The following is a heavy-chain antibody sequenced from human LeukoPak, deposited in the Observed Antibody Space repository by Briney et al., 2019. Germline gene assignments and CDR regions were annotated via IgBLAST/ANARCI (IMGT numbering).Heavy chain of an antibody. CDR1: GYTFTSFA. CDR3: ARKRRSSHDYGGIGDY. CDR2: INTNTGNP. V-gene: IGHV7-4-1*02. D-gene: IGHD4-23*01. J-gene: IGHJ4*02. Sequence: ASVKVSCKASGYTFTSFAMNWVRQAPGQGLEWMGWINTNTGNPTYAQGFTGRFVFSLDTSVSTAYLQISSLKAEDTAVYYCARKRRSSHDYGGIGDYWGQGTLVTVSS.